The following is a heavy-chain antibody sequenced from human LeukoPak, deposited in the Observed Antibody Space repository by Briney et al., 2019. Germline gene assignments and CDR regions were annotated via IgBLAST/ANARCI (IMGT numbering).Heavy chain of an antibody. CDR3: ARDKDGMDV. D-gene: IGHD2-15*01. V-gene: IGHV1-2*02. CDR1: GNTFTDYY. Sequence: ASVKVSCKASGNTFTDYYMNWVRQAPGQGLEWIGWINPKSGGKNYAQKFQGRVTMTRDTSISTAYMELNRLISDDSAVYYCARDKDGMDVWGQGTTVTVSS. J-gene: IGHJ6*02. CDR2: INPKSGGK.